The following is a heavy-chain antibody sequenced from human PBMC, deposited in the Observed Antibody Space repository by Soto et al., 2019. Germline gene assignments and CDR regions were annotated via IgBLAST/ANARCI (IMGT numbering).Heavy chain of an antibody. CDR2: ISYDGSNK. D-gene: IGHD6-6*01. CDR1: GFTFSSYG. V-gene: IGHV3-30*18. Sequence: QVQLVESGGGVVQPGRSLRLSCAASGFTFSSYGMHWVRQAQGKGLEWVAVISYDGSNKYYADSVKGRFTISRDNSKNTLYLQMNSLRAEDTAVYYCAKDANSSSSDYWGQGTLVTVSS. CDR3: AKDANSSSSDY. J-gene: IGHJ4*02.